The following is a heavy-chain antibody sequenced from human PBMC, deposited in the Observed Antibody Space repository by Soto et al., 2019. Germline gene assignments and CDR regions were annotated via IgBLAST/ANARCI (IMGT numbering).Heavy chain of an antibody. CDR3: ARGQRRGGSSGWSL. J-gene: IGHJ4*02. CDR2: INYRGGA. V-gene: IGHV4-34*02. Sequence: QVQLQQWGAGQLKPSETLSLTCAVHGESFSGYGGPFSGYYWSWIRQTPGKGLELVGEINYRGGANDKPSFKRRVTIAVDTSKNQFSLNRNSVTAADTAVYYCARGQRRGGSSGWSLWGQGTLVTVSS. CDR1: GGPFSGYY. D-gene: IGHD6-19*01.